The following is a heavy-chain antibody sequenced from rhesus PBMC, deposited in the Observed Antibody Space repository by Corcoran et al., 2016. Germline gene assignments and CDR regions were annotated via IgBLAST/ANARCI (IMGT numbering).Heavy chain of an antibody. CDR2: IISASSYI. V-gene: IGHV3S16*01. J-gene: IGHJ5-1*01. D-gene: IGHD1-1-1*01. CDR3: TRDSWNYWGRFDV. CDR1: GFTFSDYY. Sequence: EVQLVESGGGLVQPGGSLRLSCAASGFTFSDYYMSWVRQAPGKGLEWVSSIISASSYIYYADSVKCRFTISRDNAKNSLSLQMNSLKTEDTAVYYCTRDSWNYWGRFDVWGPGVLVTVSS.